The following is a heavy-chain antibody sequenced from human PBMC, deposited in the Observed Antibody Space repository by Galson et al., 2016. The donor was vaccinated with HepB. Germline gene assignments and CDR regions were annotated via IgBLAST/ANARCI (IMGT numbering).Heavy chain of an antibody. Sequence: EPLSLTCTVSNGSISTIRYYWGWVRQPPGKGLEWIGSVFYSGLTYYNPSLKSRVTISIDTAKNQFSVRLSSVTAADTAVYYCARLYDTPEDAFDLWGQGTLVTVSS. CDR1: NGSISTIRYY. J-gene: IGHJ3*01. V-gene: IGHV4-39*01. CDR2: VFYSGLT. CDR3: ARLYDTPEDAFDL. D-gene: IGHD3-3*01.